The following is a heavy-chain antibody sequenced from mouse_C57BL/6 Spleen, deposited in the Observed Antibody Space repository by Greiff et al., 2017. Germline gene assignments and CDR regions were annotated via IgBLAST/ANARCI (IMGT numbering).Heavy chain of an antibody. CDR2: ISSGGDYI. CDR1: GFTFSSYA. CDR3: TRDGQLRLYYAMDY. J-gene: IGHJ4*01. D-gene: IGHD3-2*02. V-gene: IGHV5-9-1*02. Sequence: EVNVVESGEGLVKPGGSLKLSCAASGFTFSSYAMSWVRQTPEKRLEWVAYISSGGDYIYYADTVKGRFTISRDNARNTLYLQMSSLKSEDTAMYYCTRDGQLRLYYAMDYWGQGTSVTVSS.